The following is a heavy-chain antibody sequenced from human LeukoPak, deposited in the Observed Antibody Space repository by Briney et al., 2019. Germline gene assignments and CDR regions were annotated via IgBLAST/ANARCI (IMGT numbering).Heavy chain of an antibody. J-gene: IGHJ4*02. CDR2: INPNSGGT. D-gene: IGHD2-15*01. CDR1: GYTFTNYA. CDR3: AREVARTDY. V-gene: IGHV1-2*02. Sequence: GASVKVSCKASGYTFTNYAMNWVRQAPGQGLEWMGWINPNSGGTNYAQKFQGRVTMTRDTSISTAYMELSRLRSDDTAVYYCAREVARTDYWGQGTLVTVSS.